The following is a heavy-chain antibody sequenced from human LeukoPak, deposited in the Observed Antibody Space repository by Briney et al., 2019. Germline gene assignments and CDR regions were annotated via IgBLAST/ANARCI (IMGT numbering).Heavy chain of an antibody. V-gene: IGHV1-69*06. CDR3: ATVGGYCSSTSCYSFDY. J-gene: IGHJ4*02. CDR1: GGTFSSYA. Sequence: ASVKVSCKASGGTFSSYAISWVRQAPGQGLEWMGGIIPIFGTANYAQKFQGRVTITADKSTSTAYMELSSLRSEDTAVYYCATVGGYCSSTSCYSFDYWGQGTLVTVSS. CDR2: IIPIFGTA. D-gene: IGHD2-2*01.